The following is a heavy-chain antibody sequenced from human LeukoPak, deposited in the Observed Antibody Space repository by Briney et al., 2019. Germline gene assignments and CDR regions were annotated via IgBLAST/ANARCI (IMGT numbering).Heavy chain of an antibody. D-gene: IGHD1-26*01. V-gene: IGHV3-7*03. Sequence: GGSLRLSCAASGFTFSSCWMTWVRQAPGKGLEWVANMKQDGSEKYYVDSVKGRFTISRDNAKNSLYLQMNSLRAEDTAVYYCARDTAGADYWGQGTLVTVSS. J-gene: IGHJ4*02. CDR1: GFTFSSCW. CDR2: MKQDGSEK. CDR3: ARDTAGADY.